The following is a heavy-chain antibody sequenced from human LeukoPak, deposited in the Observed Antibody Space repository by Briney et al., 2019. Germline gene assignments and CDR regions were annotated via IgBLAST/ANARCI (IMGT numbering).Heavy chain of an antibody. CDR1: GFTFSSYW. D-gene: IGHD6-13*01. J-gene: IGHJ4*02. CDR3: ARDPRIAAAGIFDY. Sequence: PGGSLRLSCAASGFTFSSYWMSWVRQAPGKGLEWVANIKQDGSEKHYVDSVKGRFTISRDNAKNSLYLQMNSLRAEDTAVYYCARDPRIAAAGIFDYWGQGTLVTVSS. CDR2: IKQDGSEK. V-gene: IGHV3-7*01.